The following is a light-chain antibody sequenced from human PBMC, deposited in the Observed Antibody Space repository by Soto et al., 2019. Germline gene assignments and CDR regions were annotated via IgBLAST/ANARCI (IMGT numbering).Light chain of an antibody. Sequence: EIVLTQSPGTLSLSPGERATLSCRASQSVSSSYLAWYQQKPGQAPRLLIFDTSSRATGIPDRFSGSGSGTDFTLTISRLEPEDFAVYFCQQYDGSPLTFGQGTKVEI. CDR2: DTS. CDR3: QQYDGSPLT. J-gene: IGKJ2*01. CDR1: QSVSSSY. V-gene: IGKV3-20*01.